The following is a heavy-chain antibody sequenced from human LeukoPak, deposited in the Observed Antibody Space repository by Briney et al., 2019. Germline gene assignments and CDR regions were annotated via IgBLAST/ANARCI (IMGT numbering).Heavy chain of an antibody. CDR3: AKDHDYYDSSGYYPTFDY. CDR2: ISGSGGGT. D-gene: IGHD3-22*01. V-gene: IGHV3-23*01. CDR1: GFTFSSYA. J-gene: IGHJ4*02. Sequence: PGGSLRLSCAASGFTFSSYAMSWVRQAPGKGLEWVSAISGSGGGTYYADSVKGRFTISRDNSKNTLYLQMNSLRAEDTAVYYCAKDHDYYDSSGYYPTFDYWGQGTLVTVSS.